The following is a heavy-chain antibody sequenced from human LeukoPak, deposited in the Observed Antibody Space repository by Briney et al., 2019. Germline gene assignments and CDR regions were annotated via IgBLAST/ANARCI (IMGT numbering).Heavy chain of an antibody. D-gene: IGHD6-6*01. Sequence: SVKVSCKASGGTFSSYAISWVRQAPGQGLEWMGRIIPIFGTANYAQKFQGRVTITTDESTSTAYIELSSLRSEDTAVYYCARDRFGAARPRYLETHEGYYFDYWGQGTLVTVSS. J-gene: IGHJ4*02. CDR2: IIPIFGTA. V-gene: IGHV1-69*05. CDR1: GGTFSSYA. CDR3: ARDRFGAARPRYLETHEGYYFDY.